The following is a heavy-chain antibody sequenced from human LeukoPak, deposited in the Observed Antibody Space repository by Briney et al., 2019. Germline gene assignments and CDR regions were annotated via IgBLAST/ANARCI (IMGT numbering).Heavy chain of an antibody. CDR3: ARGRLGTWFGELKA. J-gene: IGHJ5*02. Sequence: ASVKVSCKASGYTFTSYGISWVRQAPGQGLEWMGWISAYNGNTNYAQKLQGRVTMTTDTSTSTAYMELSSLRSDDTAVYYCARGRLGTWFGELKAWGQGTLVTVSS. V-gene: IGHV1-18*01. D-gene: IGHD3-10*01. CDR1: GYTFTSYG. CDR2: ISAYNGNT.